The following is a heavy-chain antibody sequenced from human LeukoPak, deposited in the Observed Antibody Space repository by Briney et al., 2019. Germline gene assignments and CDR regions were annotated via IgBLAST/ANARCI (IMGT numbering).Heavy chain of an antibody. CDR1: GGSFSGYC. CDR3: ARGRSVLLGRSGYYGG. V-gene: IGHV4-34*01. J-gene: IGHJ4*02. CDR2: INHSGST. Sequence: PSETLSLTCAVYGGSFSGYCWSWIRQPPGKGLEWIGEINHSGSTNYSPSLKSRVTISVDTSKNQFSLKLSSVTAADTAVYYCARGRSVLLGRSGYYGGWGQGTLVTVSS. D-gene: IGHD3-22*01.